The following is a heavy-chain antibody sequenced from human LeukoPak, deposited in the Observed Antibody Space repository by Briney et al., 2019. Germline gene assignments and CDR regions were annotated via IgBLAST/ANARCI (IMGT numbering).Heavy chain of an antibody. CDR2: AYYRSKGYN. Sequence: SQSLSLTRAIAVCSVSSKGSALNWIRQSPSRGLEWVGCAYYRSKGYNDYAVSVKSRININADASNNPFSLQLNCVTPEDTAVSYCAREVVIANWFDPWGQGPLVTVSS. CDR3: AREVVIANWFDP. D-gene: IGHD3-22*01. J-gene: IGHJ5*02. CDR1: VCSVSSKGSA. V-gene: IGHV6-1*01.